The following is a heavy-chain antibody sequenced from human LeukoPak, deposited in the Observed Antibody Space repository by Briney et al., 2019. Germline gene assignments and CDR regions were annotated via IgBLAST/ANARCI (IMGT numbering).Heavy chain of an antibody. CDR2: ISITVPHI. D-gene: IGHD4-11*01. V-gene: IGHV3-21*01. CDR1: GFTFKQYM. Sequence: PGGSLRLSCALSGFTFKQYMMNWVRQAPGKGLEWGSYISITVPHIYYADSFTGRFTTSTDNANNSLFLQMTSLRAEDTTVYYCATVRLPIRLQSPLTDCGQGTLLPVSS. CDR3: ATVRLPIRLQSPLTD. J-gene: IGHJ4*02.